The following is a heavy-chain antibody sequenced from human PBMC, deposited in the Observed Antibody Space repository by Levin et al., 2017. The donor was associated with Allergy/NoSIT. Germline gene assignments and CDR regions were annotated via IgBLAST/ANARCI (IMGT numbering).Heavy chain of an antibody. CDR1: GDSISRGFYY. V-gene: IGHV4-61*02. CDR3: ARDLEGFSGYKPYCSQGV. CDR2: IYVTGST. Sequence: SETLSLTCSVSGDSISRGFYYWSWIRQPAGEGLEWIGRIYVTGSTTYSPSLKSRVTISLDRSKDQVSLKINSVTAADTAVYYCARDLEGFSGYKPYCSQGVLGKGTTVTVSS. D-gene: IGHD5-12*01. J-gene: IGHJ6*04.